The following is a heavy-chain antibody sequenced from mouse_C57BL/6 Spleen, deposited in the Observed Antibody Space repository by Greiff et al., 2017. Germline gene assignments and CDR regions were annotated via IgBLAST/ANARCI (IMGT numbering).Heavy chain of an antibody. J-gene: IGHJ4*01. CDR2: IYPGSGNT. Sequence: VQVVESGAELVRPGASVKLSCKASGYTFTDYYINWVKQRPGQGLEWIARIYPGSGNTYYNEKFKGKATLTAEKSSSTAYMQLSSLTSEDSAVYFGARWSRGYAMDYWGQGTSVTVSS. V-gene: IGHV1-76*01. D-gene: IGHD1-1*01. CDR3: ARWSRGYAMDY. CDR1: GYTFTDYY.